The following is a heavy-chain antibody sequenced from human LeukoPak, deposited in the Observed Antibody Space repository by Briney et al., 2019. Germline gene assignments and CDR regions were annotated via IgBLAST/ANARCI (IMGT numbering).Heavy chain of an antibody. CDR3: ARETSQKGAHYMDV. CDR1: GFTFSDYY. Sequence: GGSLRLSCAASGFTFSDYYMSWIRQAPGQGLERLSYISSSGSPIYYADSVKGRFTISRDNAKNSLYLQMNSLRAEDTAVYYCARETSQKGAHYMDVWGKGTTVTISS. J-gene: IGHJ6*03. V-gene: IGHV3-11*01. D-gene: IGHD3-16*01. CDR2: ISSSGSPI.